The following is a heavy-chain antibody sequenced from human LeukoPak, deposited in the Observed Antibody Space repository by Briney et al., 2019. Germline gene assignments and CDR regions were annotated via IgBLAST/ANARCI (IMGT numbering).Heavy chain of an antibody. CDR3: ARGTNWNYFDH. D-gene: IGHD1-20*01. J-gene: IGHJ4*02. CDR1: GFTFSSYG. CDR2: IWYDGSNK. V-gene: IGHV3-33*01. Sequence: GGSLRLSCGASGFTFSSYGMHWVRQAPGKGLEWVAVIWYDGSNKYYAASVKGRFTISRDNSANTLYLQMNSLRGEDTAVYVCARGTNWNYFDHWGQGTPVTVSS.